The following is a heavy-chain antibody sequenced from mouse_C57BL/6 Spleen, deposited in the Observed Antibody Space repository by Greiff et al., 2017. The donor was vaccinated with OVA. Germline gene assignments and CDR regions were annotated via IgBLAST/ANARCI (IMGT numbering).Heavy chain of an antibody. CDR1: GFTFSSYA. CDR3: TRDDPSYDPDGDAY. Sequence: EVKLEESGEGLVKPGGSLKLSCAASGFTFSSYAMSWVRQTPEKRLEWVAYISSGGDYIYYADTVKGRFTISRDNARNTLYLQMSSLKSEDTAMYYCTRDDPSYDPDGDAYWGQGTLVTVSA. CDR2: ISSGGDYI. J-gene: IGHJ3*01. D-gene: IGHD2-10*01. V-gene: IGHV5-9-1*02.